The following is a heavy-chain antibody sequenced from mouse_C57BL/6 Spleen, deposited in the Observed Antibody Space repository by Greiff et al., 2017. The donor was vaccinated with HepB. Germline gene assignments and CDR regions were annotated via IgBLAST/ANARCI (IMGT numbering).Heavy chain of an antibody. CDR3: ARTTTVVADY. D-gene: IGHD1-1*01. V-gene: IGHV1-61*01. CDR1: GYTFTSYW. Sequence: QVQLQQPGAELVRPGSSVKLSCKASGYTFTSYWMDWVKQRPGQGLELIGNIYPSDSETHYNQKFKDKATLTVDKSSSTAYMQLSSLTSEDSAVYYCARTTTVVADYWGQGTTLTVSS. J-gene: IGHJ2*01. CDR2: IYPSDSET.